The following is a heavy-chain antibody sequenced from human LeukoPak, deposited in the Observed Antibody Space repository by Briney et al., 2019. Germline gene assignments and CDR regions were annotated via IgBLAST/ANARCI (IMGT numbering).Heavy chain of an antibody. Sequence: ASVKVSCKASGYTFTGYYMHWVRQAPGQGLEWMGWISAYNGDRKYEQRLQGRVTLTTDTSTSTAYMELRSLISDDTAVYYCARESRHGGDFDYWGQGTLVTVSS. D-gene: IGHD2-21*01. CDR1: GYTFTGYY. CDR3: ARESRHGGDFDY. V-gene: IGHV1-18*04. J-gene: IGHJ4*02. CDR2: ISAYNGDR.